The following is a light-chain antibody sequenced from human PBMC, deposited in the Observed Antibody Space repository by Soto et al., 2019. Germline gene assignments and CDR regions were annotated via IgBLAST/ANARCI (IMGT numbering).Light chain of an antibody. J-gene: IGKJ1*01. CDR1: QSISTN. V-gene: IGKV3-15*01. CDR3: PQYNNWPRT. Sequence: EIVMTQSPATLSVSPGERATLSCRASQSISTNLAWYQQRPGQAPRLLIYGASTRASGVPARFSRSGSGTEFTLTTSTLPSEDSAVYYGPQYNNWPRTFGQGTKVEIK. CDR2: GAS.